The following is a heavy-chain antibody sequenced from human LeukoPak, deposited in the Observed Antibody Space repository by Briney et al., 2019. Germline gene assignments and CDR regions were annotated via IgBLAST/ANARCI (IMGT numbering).Heavy chain of an antibody. CDR2: IYCSKNT. D-gene: IGHD5-18*01. CDR3: VSPRGFSYGYFDY. V-gene: IGHV4-39*01. J-gene: IGHJ4*02. CDR1: GGSISNRSHF. Sequence: PSETLSLTCIVSGGSISNRSHFWGWIRQPPGKGLEWIGSIYCSKNTYYNPSLKSRVTISADTSKNQFSLTLGSVSATDTAVYYCVSPRGFSYGYFDYWGQGTLVTVSS.